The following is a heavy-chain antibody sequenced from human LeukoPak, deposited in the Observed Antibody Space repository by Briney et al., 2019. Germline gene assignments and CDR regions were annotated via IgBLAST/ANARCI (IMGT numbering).Heavy chain of an antibody. CDR3: ARVPPMYSSSWYAPYYYYMDV. D-gene: IGHD6-13*01. V-gene: IGHV3-7*01. CDR2: IKQDGSEK. Sequence: GGSLRLSCAASGFTFNDYWMTWVRQAPGKGLEWVANIKQDGSEKYYVDSVKGRFTISRDNAKNSLYLQMNSLRAEDTAVYYCARVPPMYSSSWYAPYYYYMDVWGKGTTVTVSS. CDR1: GFTFNDYW. J-gene: IGHJ6*03.